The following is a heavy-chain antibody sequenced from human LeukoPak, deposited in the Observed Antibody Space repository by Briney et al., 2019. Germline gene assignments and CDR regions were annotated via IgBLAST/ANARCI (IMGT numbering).Heavy chain of an antibody. CDR3: ARHLRAYSSSWYFDY. D-gene: IGHD6-13*01. J-gene: IGHJ4*02. CDR1: GYSFSSCW. CDR2: IYPRDSRT. V-gene: IGHV5-51*01. Sequence: GESLKISCKGSGYSFSSCWIAWVRQMPGKGLEWMGIIYPRDSRTTYSPSFQGQVTISVDKSISTAYLQWSSLKASDTAMYYCARHLRAYSSSWYFDYWGQGTLVTVSS.